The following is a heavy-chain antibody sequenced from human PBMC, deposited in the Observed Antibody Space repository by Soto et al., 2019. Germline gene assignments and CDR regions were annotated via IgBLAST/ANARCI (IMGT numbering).Heavy chain of an antibody. D-gene: IGHD3-10*01. CDR2: MNPNSGNT. V-gene: IGHV1-8*01. CDR1: GYTFTSYD. CDR3: ARGSLYGSGSYSYYCGMDV. Sequence: QVQLVQSGAEVKKPGASVKVSCKASGYTFTSYDINWVRQATGQGLEWMGWMNPNSGNTGYAQKFQGRVTMTRNTSISTAYMELSSLRSEDTAVYYCARGSLYGSGSYSYYCGMDVWGQGTTVTVSS. J-gene: IGHJ6*02.